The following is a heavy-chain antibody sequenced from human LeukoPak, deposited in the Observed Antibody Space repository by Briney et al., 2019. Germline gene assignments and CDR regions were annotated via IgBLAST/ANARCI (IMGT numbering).Heavy chain of an antibody. J-gene: IGHJ4*02. CDR1: GYTFTGYY. Sequence: ASVKVSCKASGYTFTGYYMHWVRQAPGQGLEWMGWINPNSGGTNYAQKFQGRVTMTRDTSISTAYMELSRLRSDDTAVYYCARDWGQQLKHLTVTPENFDYWGQGTLVTVSS. CDR3: ARDWGQQLKHLTVTPENFDY. D-gene: IGHD6-13*01. CDR2: INPNSGGT. V-gene: IGHV1-2*02.